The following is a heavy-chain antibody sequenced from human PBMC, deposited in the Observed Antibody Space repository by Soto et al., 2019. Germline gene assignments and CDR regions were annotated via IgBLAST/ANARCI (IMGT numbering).Heavy chain of an antibody. CDR1: GGSISSYY. D-gene: IGHD3-3*01. CDR2: IYYSGST. J-gene: IGHJ5*02. Sequence: SETLSLTCTVSGGSISSYYWSWIRQPPGKGPEWIGYIYYSGSTNCNPSLKSRVTISVDTSKNQFSLKLSSVTAADTAVYYCARDRAYDFWSGYHWFDPWGQGTLVTVSS. CDR3: ARDRAYDFWSGYHWFDP. V-gene: IGHV4-59*01.